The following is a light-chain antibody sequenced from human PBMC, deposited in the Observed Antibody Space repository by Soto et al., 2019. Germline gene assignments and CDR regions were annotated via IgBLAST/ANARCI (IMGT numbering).Light chain of an antibody. V-gene: IGLV1-44*01. Sequence: QSVLTQPPSASGTPGQTVSISCSGTSSNMRTNTVNWYQHLPGTAPKLIIYSNDQRPSGVPDRFSASKSGTSASLAINGLQSADEAVYYCSSYTSSSTWVFGGGTKLTVL. CDR2: SND. J-gene: IGLJ3*02. CDR3: SSYTSSSTWV. CDR1: SSNMRTNT.